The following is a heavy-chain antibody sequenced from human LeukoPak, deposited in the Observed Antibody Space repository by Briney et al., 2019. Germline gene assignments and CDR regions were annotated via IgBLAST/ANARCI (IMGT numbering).Heavy chain of an antibody. CDR1: GDSINGYY. V-gene: IGHV4-59*01. CDR2: IYYSGTT. Sequence: PSETLSLTCTVSGDSINGYYWSWIRQPPGKGLEWMGYIYYSGTTNYNPSLKSRVTISVDTSKNQFSLILGSVTAADTAVYYCTGEPSHSRGLFDYCGQGTLVTVS. CDR3: TGEPSHSRGLFDY. D-gene: IGHD6-19*01. J-gene: IGHJ4*02.